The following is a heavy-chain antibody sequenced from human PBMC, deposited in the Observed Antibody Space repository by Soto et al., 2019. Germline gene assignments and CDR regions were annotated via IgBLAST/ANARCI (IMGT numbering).Heavy chain of an antibody. J-gene: IGHJ5*02. Sequence: QVQLQQWGAGLLKPSETLSPTCAVYGGSFSGYYWSWIRQPPGKGREWIGEINHGGSTNYNPSLKRRVTISVGTSISQFCLMLSFVSAADTAVYYCASGSWHYSSNLYANWFDPWGQGTLVTVSS. CDR2: INHGGST. D-gene: IGHD6-13*01. CDR1: GGSFSGYY. V-gene: IGHV4-34*02. CDR3: ASGSWHYSSNLYANWFDP.